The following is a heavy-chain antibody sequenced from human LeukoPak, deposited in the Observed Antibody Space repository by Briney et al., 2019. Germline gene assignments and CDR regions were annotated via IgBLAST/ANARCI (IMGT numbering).Heavy chain of an antibody. Sequence: SETLSLTCTVSGGSISSFYWSWIRQPPGKGLEWIGYISYSGSTNYNPSLKSRVTISVDTSKNQFSLNVSSVTAADTAMYYCARDSGSSSWEGFDYWGQGTLVTVSS. V-gene: IGHV4-59*01. J-gene: IGHJ4*02. CDR1: GGSISSFY. CDR2: ISYSGST. CDR3: ARDSGSSSWEGFDY. D-gene: IGHD6-13*01.